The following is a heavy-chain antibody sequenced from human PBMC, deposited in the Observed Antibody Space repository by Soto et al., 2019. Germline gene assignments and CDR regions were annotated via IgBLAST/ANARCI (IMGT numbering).Heavy chain of an antibody. Sequence: QVTLKESGPLLLQPTETLTMTCNISVFSLTTGRMGVSWNCQAPGTALEWLANFFSDLERCSSPSLPRRLTLFSESSGTQVFLSMTDTGPVDAATYFCALVTGDSSCHNNAFDAWGQGTTVSFSS. CDR1: VFSLTTGRMG. CDR2: FFSDLER. D-gene: IGHD4-17*01. CDR3: ALVTGDSSCHNNAFDA. J-gene: IGHJ6*01. V-gene: IGHV2-26*03.